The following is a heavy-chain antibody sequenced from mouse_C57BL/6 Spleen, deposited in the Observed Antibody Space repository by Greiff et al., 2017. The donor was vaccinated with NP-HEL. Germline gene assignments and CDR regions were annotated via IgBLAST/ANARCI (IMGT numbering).Heavy chain of an antibody. J-gene: IGHJ4*01. V-gene: IGHV1-64*01. CDR3: ARFWRDYAMDY. CDR2: IHPNSGST. CDR1: GYTFTSYW. Sequence: VQLQQPGAELVKPGASVKLSCKASGYTFTSYWMHWVKQRPGQGLEWIGMIHPNSGSTNYNEKFKSKATLTVDKSSSTAYMQLSSLTSEDSAVYYCARFWRDYAMDYWGQGTSVTVSS.